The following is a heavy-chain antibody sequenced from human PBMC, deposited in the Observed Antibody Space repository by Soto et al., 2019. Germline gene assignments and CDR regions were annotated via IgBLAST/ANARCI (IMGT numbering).Heavy chain of an antibody. J-gene: IGHJ3*02. CDR2: INHSGST. CDR1: GGSFSGYY. V-gene: IGHV4-34*01. Sequence: TLSLTCAVYGGSFSGYYWSWIRQPPGKGLEWIGEINHSGSTNYNPSLKSRVTISVDTSKNQFSLKLSSVTAADTAVYYCARGREQLNAFDIWGQGTMVTVSS. D-gene: IGHD6-13*01. CDR3: ARGREQLNAFDI.